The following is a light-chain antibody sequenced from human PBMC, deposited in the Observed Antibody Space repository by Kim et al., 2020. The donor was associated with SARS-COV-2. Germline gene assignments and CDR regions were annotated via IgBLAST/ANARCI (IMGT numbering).Light chain of an antibody. Sequence: SSELTQDPAVSVALGQTVRFTCQGDSLRSYYASWYQQKPGQAPVLVIYGKNNRPSGIPDRFSGSSSGDTASLTITGAQAEDEADYCCNTRDDSGSLCVFGAGTKVTVL. CDR1: SLRSYY. J-gene: IGLJ1*01. V-gene: IGLV3-19*01. CDR2: GKN. CDR3: NTRDDSGSLCV.